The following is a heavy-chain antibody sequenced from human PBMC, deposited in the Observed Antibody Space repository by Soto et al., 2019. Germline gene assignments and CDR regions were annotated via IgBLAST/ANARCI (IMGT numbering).Heavy chain of an antibody. D-gene: IGHD1-26*01. CDR3: ARDLGGSYEAPVDY. Sequence: QVQLVQSGAEVKKPGASVKVSCKASGYTFTSYGISWVRQAPGQGLEWMGWISAYNGNTKYAQKLQGRVTMTTDTSTSTADMELRSLISDETAVYYCARDLGGSYEAPVDYRGKGTLVTVSS. CDR2: ISAYNGNT. J-gene: IGHJ4*02. CDR1: GYTFTSYG. V-gene: IGHV1-18*01.